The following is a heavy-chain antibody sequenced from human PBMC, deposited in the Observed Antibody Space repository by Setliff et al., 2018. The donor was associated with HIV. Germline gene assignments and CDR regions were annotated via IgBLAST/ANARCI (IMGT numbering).Heavy chain of an antibody. Sequence: ASVKVSCKAFAYTFTAYYLHWVRQAPGQGLEWMGWINPNSGGTNYAQKFQGRVTMTRDTSISTAYMELSSLRYDDTAVYYCARGYYYDSSGYYCWGQGTVVTVSS. J-gene: IGHJ4*02. CDR1: AYTFTAYY. CDR2: INPNSGGT. CDR3: ARGYYYDSSGYYC. D-gene: IGHD3-22*01. V-gene: IGHV1-2*02.